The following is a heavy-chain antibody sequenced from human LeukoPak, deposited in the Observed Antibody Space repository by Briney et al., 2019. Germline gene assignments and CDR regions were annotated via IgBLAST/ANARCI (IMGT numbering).Heavy chain of an antibody. CDR1: GGSFSGYY. Sequence: SETLSLTCAVYGGSFSGYYWSWIRQPPGKGLEWIGEINHSGSTNYNPSLKSRVTISVDTSKNQFSLKLSSVTAADTAVYYCARSLYCSGGSFYRLRGFDPWGQGTLVTVSS. D-gene: IGHD2-15*01. CDR3: ARSLYCSGGSFYRLRGFDP. V-gene: IGHV4-34*01. J-gene: IGHJ5*02. CDR2: INHSGST.